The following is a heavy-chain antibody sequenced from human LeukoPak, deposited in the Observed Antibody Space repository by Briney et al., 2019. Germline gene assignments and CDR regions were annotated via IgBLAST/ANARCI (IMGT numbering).Heavy chain of an antibody. CDR2: INPNSGDT. Sequence: ASVKVSCKASGYTLTVYYMHWVRQAPGQGLEWMGCINPNSGDTKYAQKFQGRVTMTRDTSMNTAYMELSRLRSDDTAVYYCAKATLAKTVVRSGMDVWGQGTTVTVSS. V-gene: IGHV1-2*02. D-gene: IGHD3-22*01. CDR1: GYTLTVYY. J-gene: IGHJ6*02. CDR3: AKATLAKTVVRSGMDV.